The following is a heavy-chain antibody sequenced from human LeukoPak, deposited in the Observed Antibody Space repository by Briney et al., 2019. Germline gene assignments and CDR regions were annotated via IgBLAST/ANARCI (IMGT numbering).Heavy chain of an antibody. CDR3: ARANSSSWYFDY. Sequence: PSETLSLTCAVYVGSFSGYYWSWLRQPPGKGLEWIGEINHSGSTNYNPSLKSRVTISVDTSKNQFSLKLSSVTAADTAVYYCARANSSSWYFDYWGQGTLVTVSS. D-gene: IGHD6-13*01. V-gene: IGHV4-34*01. CDR2: INHSGST. CDR1: VGSFSGYY. J-gene: IGHJ4*02.